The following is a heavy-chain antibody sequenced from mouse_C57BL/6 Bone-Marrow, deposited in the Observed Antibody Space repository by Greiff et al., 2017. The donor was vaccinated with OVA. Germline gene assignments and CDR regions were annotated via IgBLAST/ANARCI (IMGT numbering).Heavy chain of an antibody. V-gene: IGHV10-1*01. CDR2: IRSKSNNYAT. CDR3: VRHWYAMDY. Sequence: GGGLVQPKGSLKLSCAASGFSFNTYAMNWVRQAPGKGLEWVARIRSKSNNYATYYADSVKDRFTISRDDSESMLYLQMNNLKTEDTAMYNCVRHWYAMDYWGQGTSVTVSS. J-gene: IGHJ4*01. CDR1: GFSFNTYA.